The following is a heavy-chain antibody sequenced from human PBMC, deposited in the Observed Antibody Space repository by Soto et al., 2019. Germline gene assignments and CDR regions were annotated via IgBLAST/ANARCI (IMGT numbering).Heavy chain of an antibody. CDR2: IRRKANSYTT. Sequence: EVQLVESGGGLVQPGGSLRLSCAASGLIFSDYHMDWVRQAPGKGLEWVGRIRRKANSYTTEYAASVKGRFTISRDDSKNSLYLQKNSLKSEDTAVYYCAMLGGWSGGSSGMDFWGQGTTVTVSS. CDR3: AMLGGWSGGSSGMDF. J-gene: IGHJ6*02. V-gene: IGHV3-72*01. CDR1: GLIFSDYH. D-gene: IGHD6-19*01.